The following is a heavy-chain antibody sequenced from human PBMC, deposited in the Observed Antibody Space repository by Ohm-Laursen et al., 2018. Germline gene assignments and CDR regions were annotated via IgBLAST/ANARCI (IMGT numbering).Heavy chain of an antibody. Sequence: SLRLSCTASGFTFSSYGMHWVRQAPGKGLEWVAVISYDGSNKYYADSVKGRFTISRDNSKNTLYLQMNSLRAEDTAVYYCASELLLPNFVGMDVWGQGTTVTVSS. CDR3: ASELLLPNFVGMDV. D-gene: IGHD2-15*01. V-gene: IGHV3-30*03. CDR1: GFTFSSYG. J-gene: IGHJ6*02. CDR2: ISYDGSNK.